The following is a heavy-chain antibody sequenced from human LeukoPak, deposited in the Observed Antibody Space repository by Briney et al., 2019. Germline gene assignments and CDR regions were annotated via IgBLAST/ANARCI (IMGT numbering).Heavy chain of an antibody. V-gene: IGHV4-59*01. Sequence: SETLSLTCAVSGGSISSYYWNWIRKPPGKGLEWIGYIYYSGSTNYNPSLKSRVTISVDTSKNQFSLKLSSVTAADTAVYYCARVSSPVTTSFDYWGQGTLVTVSS. D-gene: IGHD1/OR15-1a*01. J-gene: IGHJ4*02. CDR3: ARVSSPVTTSFDY. CDR2: IYYSGST. CDR1: GGSISSYY.